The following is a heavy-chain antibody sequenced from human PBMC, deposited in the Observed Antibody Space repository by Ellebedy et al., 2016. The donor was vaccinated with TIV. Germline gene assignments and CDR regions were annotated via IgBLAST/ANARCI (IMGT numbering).Heavy chain of an antibody. D-gene: IGHD2-21*02. Sequence: GGSLRLXXAASGFTFSNAWMSWVRQAPGKGLEWVGRIKSKTDGGTTDYAAPVKGRFTISRDDSKNTLYLQMNSLKTEDTAVYYCTSSRIVVVTAKFNWYFDLWGRGTLVTVSS. J-gene: IGHJ2*01. V-gene: IGHV3-15*01. CDR3: TSSRIVVVTAKFNWYFDL. CDR2: IKSKTDGGTT. CDR1: GFTFSNAW.